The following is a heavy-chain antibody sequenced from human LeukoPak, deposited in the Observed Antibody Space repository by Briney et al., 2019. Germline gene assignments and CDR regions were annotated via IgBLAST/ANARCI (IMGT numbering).Heavy chain of an antibody. CDR1: GGSISTYY. J-gene: IGHJ4*02. CDR3: ARVSSWYGTYYFDY. D-gene: IGHD6-13*01. CDR2: IYYTGST. Sequence: PSETLPLTCTVSGGSISTYYWSWLRQPPGKGLEWIGYIYYTGSTTYNPSLMSRVTILVDTSKNQFSLKLSSVTAADAAVYYCARVSSWYGTYYFDYWGQGTLVTVSS. V-gene: IGHV4-59*01.